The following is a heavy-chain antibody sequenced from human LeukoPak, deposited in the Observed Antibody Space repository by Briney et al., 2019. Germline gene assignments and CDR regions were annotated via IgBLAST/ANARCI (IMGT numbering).Heavy chain of an antibody. Sequence: WGSLRLSCAASGFTFSSYSMNWVRQAPGKGLEWVSSISSSSSYIYYADSVKGRFTISRDNAKNSLYLQMNSLRAEDTAVYHCARDRNYYDSSGYYTWFDPWGQGTLVAVSS. CDR2: ISSSSSYI. V-gene: IGHV3-21*01. D-gene: IGHD3-22*01. CDR3: ARDRNYYDSSGYYTWFDP. J-gene: IGHJ5*02. CDR1: GFTFSSYS.